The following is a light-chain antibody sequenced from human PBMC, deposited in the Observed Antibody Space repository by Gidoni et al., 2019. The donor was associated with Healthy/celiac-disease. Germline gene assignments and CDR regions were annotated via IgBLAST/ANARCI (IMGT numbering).Light chain of an antibody. V-gene: IGLV2-23*02. CDR3: CSYARSSTFLV. CDR1: SSDVRSYNL. Sequence: QSALAQPASVSGSPGHSITISCTGTSSDVRSYNLVSWYQQHPGKALKLMIYEVSKRPSGVSNRFSGSKSGNTASLTIAGLQAEDEADYYCCSYARSSTFLVFGGGTKLTVL. J-gene: IGLJ2*01. CDR2: EVS.